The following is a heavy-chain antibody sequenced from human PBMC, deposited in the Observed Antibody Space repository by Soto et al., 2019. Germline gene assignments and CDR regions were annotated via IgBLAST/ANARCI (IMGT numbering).Heavy chain of an antibody. Sequence: SGPTLVNPTQTLTLTCTFSGFSLSTSDVGVGWIRQPPGKALEWLAIIYWDDDKRYSPSLKSRLTITKDTSKNQVVLTVTNMDPVDTATYYCAHSKYSRSSFDYWGQEPWSPSPQ. V-gene: IGHV2-5*02. CDR1: GFSLSTSDVG. D-gene: IGHD6-6*01. CDR2: IYWDDDK. J-gene: IGHJ4*01. CDR3: AHSKYSRSSFDY.